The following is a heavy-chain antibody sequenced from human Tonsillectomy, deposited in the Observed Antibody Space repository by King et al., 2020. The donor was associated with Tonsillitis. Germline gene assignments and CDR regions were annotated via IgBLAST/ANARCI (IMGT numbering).Heavy chain of an antibody. D-gene: IGHD2-21*02. Sequence: VQLVESGGGLVQPGGSLRLSCAASGFTVSSNYMSWVRQAPGKGLEWVSVIYSGGSTYYADSVKGRFTISRDNSKNTLYLQMNSLRADDTAVYYCARDAYCGGDCYGYWYFDLWGRGTLVTVSS. V-gene: IGHV3-66*01. CDR3: ARDAYCGGDCYGYWYFDL. J-gene: IGHJ2*01. CDR1: GFTVSSNY. CDR2: IYSGGST.